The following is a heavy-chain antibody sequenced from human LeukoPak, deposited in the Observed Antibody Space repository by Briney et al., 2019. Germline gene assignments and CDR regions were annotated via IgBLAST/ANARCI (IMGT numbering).Heavy chain of an antibody. CDR1: GFTFSNYW. CDR3: ASASSHRIAAGGDY. V-gene: IGHV3-74*01. CDR2: IDSDGSSR. D-gene: IGHD6-13*01. J-gene: IGHJ4*02. Sequence: GGSLRLSCAASGFTFSNYWMRWVRQAPGKGLVWVSRIDSDGSSRNYADSVKGRFTISRDNAKNTLYLQMNSLRAEDTAVYYCASASSHRIAAGGDYWGQGTLVTVSS.